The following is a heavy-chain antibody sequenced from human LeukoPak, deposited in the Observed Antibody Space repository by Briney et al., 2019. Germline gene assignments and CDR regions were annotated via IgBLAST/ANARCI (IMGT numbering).Heavy chain of an antibody. CDR1: RYTFTSYY. V-gene: IGHV1-46*01. Sequence: ASVKVSCKASRYTFTSYYMHWVRQAPGQGLEWMGIINPSGGSTSYAQKFQGRVTMTRDMSTSTVYMELSSLRSEDTAVYYCQALTMVRGVMIDYWGQGTLVTVSS. CDR3: QALTMVRGVMIDY. CDR2: INPSGGST. D-gene: IGHD3-10*01. J-gene: IGHJ4*02.